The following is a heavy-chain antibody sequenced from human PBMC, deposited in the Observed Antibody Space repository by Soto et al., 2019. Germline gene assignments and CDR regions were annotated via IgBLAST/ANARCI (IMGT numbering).Heavy chain of an antibody. J-gene: IGHJ1*01. CDR3: ARDSWSQY. CDR1: GFTFSSYA. V-gene: IGHV3-21*01. CDR2: ISSSSSYI. D-gene: IGHD2-15*01. Sequence: GGSLRLSCAASGFTFSSYAMSWVRQAPGKGLEWVSGISSSSSYIYYADSVKGRFTASRDNSKNTVFLQMNSLRVEDTAVYYCARDSWSQYWGQGTLVTVSS.